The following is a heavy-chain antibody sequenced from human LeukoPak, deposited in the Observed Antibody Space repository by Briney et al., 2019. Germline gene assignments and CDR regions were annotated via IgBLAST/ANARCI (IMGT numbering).Heavy chain of an antibody. Sequence: SETLSLTCTVSGGSISSAGYYWTWIRQHPGTGLEWIGYIYYSGSTYYSPSLKSRVTISLDTSKNQFSLNLSSVTAADTAVYYCAAYGLGSSRRFDPWGQGTLVTVSS. J-gene: IGHJ5*02. D-gene: IGHD3-10*01. CDR3: AAYGLGSSRRFDP. CDR2: IYYSGST. V-gene: IGHV4-31*03. CDR1: GGSISSAGYY.